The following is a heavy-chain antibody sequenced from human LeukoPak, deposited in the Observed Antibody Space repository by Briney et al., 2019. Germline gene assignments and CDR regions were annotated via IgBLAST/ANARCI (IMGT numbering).Heavy chain of an antibody. D-gene: IGHD4-23*01. Sequence: GASVKVSCKASGYTFTGYYMHWVRQAPGQGLEWMGWINPNSGGTNYAQKFQGRVTMTRDTSISTAYMELSRLRSDDTAVYYCARRYRYDYGGNSLGYWGQGTLVTVSS. CDR1: GYTFTGYY. J-gene: IGHJ4*02. CDR3: ARRYRYDYGGNSLGY. CDR2: INPNSGGT. V-gene: IGHV1-2*02.